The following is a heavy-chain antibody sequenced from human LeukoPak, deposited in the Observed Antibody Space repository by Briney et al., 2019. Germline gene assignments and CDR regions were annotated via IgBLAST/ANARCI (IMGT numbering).Heavy chain of an antibody. J-gene: IGHJ5*02. CDR1: GGSISSSSYY. V-gene: IGHV4-39*01. CDR3: ARHLTHVLRYFDWSLNWFDP. Sequence: SETLSLTCTVSGGSISSSSYYWGWIRQPPGKGLEWIGSIYYSGSTYYNPSLKSRVTISVDTSKNQFSLKLSSLTAADTAVYYCARHLTHVLRYFDWSLNWFDPWGQGTLVTVSS. D-gene: IGHD3-9*01. CDR2: IYYSGST.